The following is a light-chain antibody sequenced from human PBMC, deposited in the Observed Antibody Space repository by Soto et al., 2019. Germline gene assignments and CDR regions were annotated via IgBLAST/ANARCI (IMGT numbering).Light chain of an antibody. CDR1: SSDVGGYNY. CDR3: SSYSGSNKSV. CDR2: EVS. V-gene: IGLV2-8*01. Sequence: QSALTQPPSASGSPGQSVTISCTGTSSDVGGYNYVSWYQQHPGKAPKLMIYEVSKRSSGVPDRFSGSKSGNTASLTVSGLQAEDEADYYCSSYSGSNKSVFGTGTKLTVL. J-gene: IGLJ1*01.